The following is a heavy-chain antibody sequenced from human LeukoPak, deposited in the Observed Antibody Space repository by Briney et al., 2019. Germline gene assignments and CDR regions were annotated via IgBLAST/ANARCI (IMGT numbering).Heavy chain of an antibody. V-gene: IGHV1-69*06. D-gene: IGHD3-3*01. Sequence: EASVKVSCKASGGTFSIYAISWVRQAPGQGLEWMGGIIPIFGTANYAQKFQGRVTITADKSTSTAYMELSSLRSEDTAVYYCARSFGVVAYYFDYWGQGTLVTVSS. J-gene: IGHJ4*02. CDR2: IIPIFGTA. CDR3: ARSFGVVAYYFDY. CDR1: GGTFSIYA.